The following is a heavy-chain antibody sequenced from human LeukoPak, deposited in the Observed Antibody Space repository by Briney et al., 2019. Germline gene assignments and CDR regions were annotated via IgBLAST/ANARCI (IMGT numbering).Heavy chain of an antibody. CDR3: ARGTVTMVDY. Sequence: GGSLRLSCAASGFTVSSNYMSWVRQAPGRGLEWVSVIYSGGSTYYADSVKGRFTVSRDNSKNTLFLQMNSLRAGDTAVYYCARGTVTMVDYWGQGTLVTVSS. CDR2: IYSGGST. V-gene: IGHV3-66*01. J-gene: IGHJ4*02. CDR1: GFTVSSNY. D-gene: IGHD3-10*01.